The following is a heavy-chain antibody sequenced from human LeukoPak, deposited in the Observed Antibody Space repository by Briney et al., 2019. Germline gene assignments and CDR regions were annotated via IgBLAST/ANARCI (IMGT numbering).Heavy chain of an antibody. CDR3: AKVGWTKTPHSHDAFDI. Sequence: GGSLRLSCAVCIYTFSNYGIHCLRQAPGKGLECVAVISYDGSNKYYADSVKGRFTISRDNSKNTLYLQMNSLRAEDTAVYYCAKVGWTKTPHSHDAFDIWGQGTMVTVSS. J-gene: IGHJ3*02. CDR2: ISYDGSNK. V-gene: IGHV3-30*18. D-gene: IGHD3/OR15-3a*01. CDR1: IYTFSNYG.